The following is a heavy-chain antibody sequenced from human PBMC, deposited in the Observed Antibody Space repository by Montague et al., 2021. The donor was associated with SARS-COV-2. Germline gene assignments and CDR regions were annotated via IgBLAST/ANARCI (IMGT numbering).Heavy chain of an antibody. V-gene: IGHV3-48*03. D-gene: IGHD6-13*01. Sequence: SLRLSCAVSDFTFSSYGMNWVRQAPGKGLEWVSYISSGGRAIYYADSVKGRFTLSRDNAKNSLSLQMNSLRAEDTAVYYCARESSSRHGMDVWGHGTTITVSS. CDR2: ISSGGRAI. J-gene: IGHJ6*02. CDR1: DFTFSSYG. CDR3: ARESSSRHGMDV.